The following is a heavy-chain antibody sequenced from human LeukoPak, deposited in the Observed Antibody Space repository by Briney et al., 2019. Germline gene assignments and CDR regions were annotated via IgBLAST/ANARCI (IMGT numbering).Heavy chain of an antibody. Sequence: GGSLRLSCAASGFTVSSNYMSWVRQAPGKGLEWVSGIYSGGSTYYADSVKGRFTISRDNSKNTLYLQMNSLRAEDTAVYYCARGTGGSYNPFDYWGQGTLVTVSS. CDR2: IYSGGST. V-gene: IGHV3-53*01. J-gene: IGHJ4*02. CDR3: ARGTGGSYNPFDY. CDR1: GFTVSSNY. D-gene: IGHD1-26*01.